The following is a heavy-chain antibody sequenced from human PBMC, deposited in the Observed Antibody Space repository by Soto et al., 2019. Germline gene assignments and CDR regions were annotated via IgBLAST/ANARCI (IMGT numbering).Heavy chain of an antibody. V-gene: IGHV1-46*01. CDR1: GYTFTTYY. CDR3: SRVESCGGECHSAHPDAFDI. CDR2: INPSGGRT. Sequence: GASVKVSCKASGYTFTTYYVHWVRQAPGQGLEWMGMINPSGGRTRYAQNFQGRVTMTADTSTTTVFMELSSLTFDDTAVYFCSRVESCGGECHSAHPDAFDIWGQGTLVTVSS. J-gene: IGHJ3*02. D-gene: IGHD2-21*01.